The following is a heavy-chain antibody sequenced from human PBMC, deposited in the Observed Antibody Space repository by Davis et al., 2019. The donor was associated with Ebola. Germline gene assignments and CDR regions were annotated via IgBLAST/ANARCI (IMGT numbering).Heavy chain of an antibody. CDR2: IYYSGST. CDR1: GGSISSSSYY. D-gene: IGHD2-2*01. J-gene: IGHJ4*02. V-gene: IGHV4-39*01. CDR3: ARQAGDIVVVPAAPLLT. Sequence: SETLSLTCTVSGGSISSSSYYWGWIRQPPGKGLEWIGSIYYSGSTYYNPSLKSRVTISVDTSKNQFSLKLNSVTAADTAVYYCARQAGDIVVVPAAPLLTWSQGTLVTVSS.